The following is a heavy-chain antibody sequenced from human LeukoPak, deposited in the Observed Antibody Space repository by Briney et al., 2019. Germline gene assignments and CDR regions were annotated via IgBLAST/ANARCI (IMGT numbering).Heavy chain of an antibody. CDR1: GYTFTGYY. V-gene: IGHV1-2*02. CDR3: ARDLTRIVVVRADQTSYYYYGMDV. J-gene: IGHJ6*02. Sequence: ASVKVSCKASGYTFTGYYMHWVRQAPGQGLEWMGWINPNSGGTNYAQKFQGRVTMTRDTSISTAYMELSRLRSDDTAVYYCARDLTRIVVVRADQTSYYYYGMDVWGQGTTVTVSS. CDR2: INPNSGGT. D-gene: IGHD2-2*01.